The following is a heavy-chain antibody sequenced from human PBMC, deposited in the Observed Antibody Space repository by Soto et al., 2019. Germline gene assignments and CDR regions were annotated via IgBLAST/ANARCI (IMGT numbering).Heavy chain of an antibody. V-gene: IGHV5-51*01. CDR3: ARSRRGAYSSGWYSPSGYYNYGIDV. J-gene: IGHJ6*02. CDR1: GYNITTYW. CDR2: IYPGDSDT. Sequence: SDSVKISDEACGYNITTYWIGRVRQIHGKGLEWMGIIYPGDSDTKYSPSLQGQVTISADTSISTAYLQWTSLKASDTAMYYCARSRRGAYSSGWYSPSGYYNYGIDVWGQGTKVTVSS. D-gene: IGHD6-19*01.